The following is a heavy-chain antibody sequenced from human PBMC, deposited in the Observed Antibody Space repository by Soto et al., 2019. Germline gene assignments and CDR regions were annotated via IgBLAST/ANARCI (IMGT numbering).Heavy chain of an antibody. CDR2: ISYDGSNK. D-gene: IGHD2-15*01. J-gene: IGHJ4*02. V-gene: IGHV3-30-3*01. Sequence: QVQLVESGGGVVQPGRSLRLSCAASGFTFSSYAMHWVRQAPGKGLEWVAVISYDGSNKYYADSVKGRFTISRDNSKNTLYLQMNSLRAEDTAVYYCARVGKGKALGDYWGQGTLVTVSS. CDR1: GFTFSSYA. CDR3: ARVGKGKALGDY.